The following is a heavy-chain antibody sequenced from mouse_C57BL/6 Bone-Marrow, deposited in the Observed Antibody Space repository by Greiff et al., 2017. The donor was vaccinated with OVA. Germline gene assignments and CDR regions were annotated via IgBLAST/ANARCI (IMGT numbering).Heavy chain of an antibody. Sequence: QVQLQQSGAELVRPGASVKLSCKASGYTFTDYYINWVKQRPGQGLEWIARIYPGSGNTYYNEKFKGKATLTAEKSSSTAYMQLSSLTSEDSAVYCGARSGNERYYDYWGQGTTLTVAS. CDR3: ARSGNERYYDY. V-gene: IGHV1-76*01. D-gene: IGHD4-1*01. J-gene: IGHJ2*01. CDR1: GYTFTDYY. CDR2: IYPGSGNT.